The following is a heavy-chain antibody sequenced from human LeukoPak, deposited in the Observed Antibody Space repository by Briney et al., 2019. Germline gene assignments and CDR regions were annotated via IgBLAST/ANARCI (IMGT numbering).Heavy chain of an antibody. Sequence: GRSLRLSCAASGFTFSSYAMHWVRQAPGKGLEWVAVISYDGSNKYYADSVKGRFTISRDNSKNTLYLQMNSLRAEDTAVYYCARQGSGSYLEYFQRWGQGTLVTVSS. V-gene: IGHV3-30*04. J-gene: IGHJ1*01. CDR3: ARQGSGSYLEYFQR. CDR2: ISYDGSNK. CDR1: GFTFSSYA. D-gene: IGHD3-10*01.